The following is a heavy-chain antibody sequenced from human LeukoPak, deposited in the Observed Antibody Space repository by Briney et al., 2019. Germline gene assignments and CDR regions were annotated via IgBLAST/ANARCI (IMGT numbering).Heavy chain of an antibody. J-gene: IGHJ4*02. D-gene: IGHD3-22*01. V-gene: IGHV1-18*01. CDR2: ISAYNGNT. CDR1: GYTFTSYG. Sequence: ASVKVSCKASGYTFTSYGISWVRQAPGQGLEWMGWISAYNGNTNYAQKLQGRVTMTRDTSTSTVYMELSSLRSEDTAVYYCARDYDSSGYPFDYWGQGTLVTVSS. CDR3: ARDYDSSGYPFDY.